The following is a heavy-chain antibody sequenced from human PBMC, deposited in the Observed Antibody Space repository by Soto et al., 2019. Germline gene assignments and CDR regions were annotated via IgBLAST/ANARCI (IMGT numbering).Heavy chain of an antibody. J-gene: IGHJ4*02. D-gene: IGHD4-17*01. V-gene: IGHV4-39*02. CDR2: IYYRGTT. Sequence: SETLSLTCTVSGGSISSSSYYWSWIRQPPGKGLEWIGNIYYRGTTYYNPSLKSRVTISVDTSKNQFSLKLASVTAADTAVYYCARDYGDYQFDYWGQGTLVTVSS. CDR3: ARDYGDYQFDY. CDR1: GGSISSSSYY.